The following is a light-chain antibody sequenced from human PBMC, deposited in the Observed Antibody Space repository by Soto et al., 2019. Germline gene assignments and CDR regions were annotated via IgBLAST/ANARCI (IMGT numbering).Light chain of an antibody. CDR2: EVS. CDR3: TSFTSRSTWV. CDR1: SSDVGGYNY. Sequence: QSALSEPAAVSGSPGHSITISCTGTSSDVGGYNYVSWFQQHPGKAPKLKIYEVSNRPSGVSNRFSGSKSGYTASLTISELQAEDEADYYCTSFTSRSTWVFGGGTKVTVL. J-gene: IGLJ3*02. V-gene: IGLV2-14*03.